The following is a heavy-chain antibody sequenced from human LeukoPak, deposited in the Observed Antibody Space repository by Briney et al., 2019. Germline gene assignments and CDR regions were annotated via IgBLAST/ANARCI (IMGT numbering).Heavy chain of an antibody. CDR2: IYYSGST. J-gene: IGHJ6*02. CDR1: GGSISSYY. D-gene: IGHD2-8*01. V-gene: IGHV4-59*08. CDR3: ARLQVGYCTNGVCPHYYYGMDV. Sequence: SETLSLTCTVSGGSISSYYWSWIRQPPGKGLEWIGYIYYSGSTNYNPSLKSRVTISVDTSKNQFSLKLSSVTAADTAVYYCARLQVGYCTNGVCPHYYYGMDVWGQGTTVTVSS.